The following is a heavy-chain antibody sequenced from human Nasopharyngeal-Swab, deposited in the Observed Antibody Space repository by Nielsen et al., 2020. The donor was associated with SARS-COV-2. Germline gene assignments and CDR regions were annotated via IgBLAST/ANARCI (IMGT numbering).Heavy chain of an antibody. CDR3: ARGRSGSYFY. V-gene: IGHV4-34*01. CDR1: GGSFSGYY. J-gene: IGHJ4*02. CDR2: INHSGST. D-gene: IGHD1-26*01. Sequence: SETLSLTCAVYGGSFSGYYWNWIRQPPGMGLEWIGEINHSGSTNYNPSLKSRVTISVDTSKNQFSLKLSSVTAADTAVYYCARGRSGSYFYWGQGTVVTVSS.